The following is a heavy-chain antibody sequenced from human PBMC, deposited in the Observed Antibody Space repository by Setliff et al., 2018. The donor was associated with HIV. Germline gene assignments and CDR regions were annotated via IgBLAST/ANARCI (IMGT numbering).Heavy chain of an antibody. D-gene: IGHD6-13*01. CDR1: GGSISSHY. V-gene: IGHV4-4*09. J-gene: IGHJ4*02. CDR2: IYTSGIT. Sequence: SETLSLTCTVSGGSISSHYWSWIRQSPGKGLEWIGYIYTSGITNYNPSLKSRVTISVDTSKNQCSLKLNSVTAADTAVYYCATRPADSKWYGVFDYWGQGTLVTVSS. CDR3: ATRPADSKWYGVFDY.